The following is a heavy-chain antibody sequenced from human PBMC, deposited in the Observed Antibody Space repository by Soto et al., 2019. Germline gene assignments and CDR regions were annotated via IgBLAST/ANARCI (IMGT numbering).Heavy chain of an antibody. D-gene: IGHD5-18*01. CDR1: GGSLSRYY. V-gene: IGHV4-59*01. CDR3: SSRRWAYSRRYGMDV. J-gene: IGHJ6*04. CDR2: VYYSGTP. Sequence: SENLSLTSTASGGSLSRYYGSWILQPPGKGLEGIRYVYYSGTPNYNPSLRSRVTSSVDTSKNQFSMRLSSVTAADTAVYYCSSRRWAYSRRYGMDVGAEGSTVTVSS.